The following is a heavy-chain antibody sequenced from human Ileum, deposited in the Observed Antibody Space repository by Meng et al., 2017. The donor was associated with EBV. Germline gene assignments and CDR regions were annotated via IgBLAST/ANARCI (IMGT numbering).Heavy chain of an antibody. CDR3: ARYGRCNGNSFYCFDP. CDR2: IDQSGYT. CDR1: GGSFNDYY. V-gene: IGHV4-34*01. J-gene: IGHJ5*02. Sequence: VRLQQSGTGLLKPSETLSLTCAVYGGSFNDYYWTWLRQPPGKGLEWIGEIDQSGYTKFHPSLSSRATISRDTSNNQFSLRLNSVTAADTALYYCARYGRCNGNSFYCFDPWGQGTLVTVSS. D-gene: IGHD4-23*01.